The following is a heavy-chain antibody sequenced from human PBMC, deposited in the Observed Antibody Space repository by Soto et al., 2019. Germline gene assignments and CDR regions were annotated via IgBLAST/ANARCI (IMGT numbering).Heavy chain of an antibody. D-gene: IGHD3-16*01. CDR3: ARENLAFQGAFDL. CDR1: GFIFSDFQ. V-gene: IGHV3-21*01. CDR2: ITGTSAFT. J-gene: IGHJ4*02. Sequence: GGSLRLSCAASGFIFSDFQLNWVRQAPGRGLEWLSSITGTSAFTHYADSIEGRFTISRDNPNNLLILQMDNLRTEDTAVYYCARENLAFQGAFDLWGQGTLVTVSS.